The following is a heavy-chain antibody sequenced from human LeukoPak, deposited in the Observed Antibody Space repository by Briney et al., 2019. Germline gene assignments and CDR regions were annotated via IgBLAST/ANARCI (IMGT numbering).Heavy chain of an antibody. Sequence: ASVKVSCKASGYTFTSYGISWVRQAPGQGLEWMGWISAYNGNTNYAQKLQGRVTMTTDTSTSTAYMELRSLRSDDTAVYYCARSFSKAVATGNWFDPWGQGTLVTVSS. D-gene: IGHD6-19*01. CDR1: GYTFTSYG. CDR3: ARSFSKAVATGNWFDP. CDR2: ISAYNGNT. J-gene: IGHJ5*02. V-gene: IGHV1-18*01.